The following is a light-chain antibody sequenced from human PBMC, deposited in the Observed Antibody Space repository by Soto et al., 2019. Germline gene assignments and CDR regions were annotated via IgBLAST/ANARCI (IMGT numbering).Light chain of an antibody. Sequence: EIVLTQSPGTLSLSPGERATVSCRASQSVASSHLAWYRQKPGQTPRLLVYDASNRATGIPTRFSGSGSGTDFTLTISNLEPEDFAVYYCQQHISWPLTFGGGTKVDIK. J-gene: IGKJ4*01. V-gene: IGKV3-11*01. CDR2: DAS. CDR1: QSVASSH. CDR3: QQHISWPLT.